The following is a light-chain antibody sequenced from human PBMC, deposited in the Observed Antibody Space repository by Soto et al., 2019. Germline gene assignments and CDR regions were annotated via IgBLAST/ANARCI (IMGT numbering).Light chain of an antibody. CDR2: GDS. CDR3: CSYAGSSTSYV. Sequence: QSVLTQPPSVSGAPGQRVTISCTGSSSNIGASFDVHWYQQLPGTAPKLLIYGDSNRPSGVPDRFSGSKSGNTASLTISGLQAEDEADYYCCSYAGSSTSYVFGTGTKLTVL. CDR1: SSNIGASFD. J-gene: IGLJ1*01. V-gene: IGLV1-40*01.